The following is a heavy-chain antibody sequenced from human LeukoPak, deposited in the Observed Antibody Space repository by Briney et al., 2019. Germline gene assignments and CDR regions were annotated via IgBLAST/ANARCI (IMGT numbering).Heavy chain of an antibody. CDR1: GCTFTSYG. D-gene: IGHD3-3*01. V-gene: IGHV1-18*01. Sequence: ASVKVSCKASGCTFTSYGISWVRQAPGQGLEWMGWISAYNGNTNYAQKLQGRVTMTTDTSTSTAYMELRSLGSDDTAVYYCARLGGFLEWLLPSYYFDYWGQGTLVTVSS. CDR2: ISAYNGNT. J-gene: IGHJ4*02. CDR3: ARLGGFLEWLLPSYYFDY.